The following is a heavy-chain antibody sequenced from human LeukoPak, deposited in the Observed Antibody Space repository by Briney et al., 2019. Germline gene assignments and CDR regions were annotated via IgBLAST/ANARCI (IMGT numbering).Heavy chain of an antibody. CDR1: GGSISSSSYF. CDR2: IYYSGGT. CDR3: ASQKDGYSFDY. V-gene: IGHV4-39*02. J-gene: IGHJ4*02. D-gene: IGHD5-24*01. Sequence: KPSETLSLTCSVSGGSISSSSYFWGWIRQPPGKGLECIGSIYYSGGTYYNPSLKSRVTISVDTFKNHFSLKLSSVTAADTAVYYCASQKDGYSFDYWGQGTLVTVSS.